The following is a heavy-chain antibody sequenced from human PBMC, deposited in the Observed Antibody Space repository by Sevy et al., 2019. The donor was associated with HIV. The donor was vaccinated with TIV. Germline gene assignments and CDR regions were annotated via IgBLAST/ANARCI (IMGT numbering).Heavy chain of an antibody. D-gene: IGHD3-22*01. CDR3: ARSGYDSSGYYSPYYYYYGMDV. CDR2: IYTSGST. J-gene: IGHJ6*02. CDR1: GGSISSYY. V-gene: IGHV4-4*07. Sequence: SETLSLTCTVSGGSISSYYWSWIRQPAGKGLEWIGRIYTSGSTNYNPSLKSRVTMSVDTSKNQFSLKLSSVTAADTAVYYCARSGYDSSGYYSPYYYYYGMDVWGQGTMVTVSS.